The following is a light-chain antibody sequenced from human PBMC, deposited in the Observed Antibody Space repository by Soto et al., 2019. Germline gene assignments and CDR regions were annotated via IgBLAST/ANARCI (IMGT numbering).Light chain of an antibody. CDR3: QYYNDYCWT. V-gene: IGKV1-5*03. CDR2: ETS. J-gene: IGKJ1*01. CDR1: QTISSW. Sequence: DIQRTQSPSTLSASVGDRVTITCRASQTISSWLAWYQQKPGKAPNLFIYETSNLESGVPSRFSGSGSGTAFTLTISSLQPDDFATYYCQYYNDYCWTFGQGTKVEIK.